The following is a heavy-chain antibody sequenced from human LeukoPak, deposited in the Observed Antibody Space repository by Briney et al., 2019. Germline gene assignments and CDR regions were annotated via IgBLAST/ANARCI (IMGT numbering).Heavy chain of an antibody. V-gene: IGHV1-2*06. CDR1: GYTFTGND. CDR2: INPNSGGT. CDR3: ASGPWLDV. D-gene: IGHD3-22*01. J-gene: IGHJ6*04. Sequence: ASVKVSCKASGYTFTGNDMHWVRQAPGQGLEWMGRINPNSGGTNYAQKFQGRVSMTTDTSIRTGYMELRRLRSDDTAVYYCASGPWLDVWGKGTTVTVSS.